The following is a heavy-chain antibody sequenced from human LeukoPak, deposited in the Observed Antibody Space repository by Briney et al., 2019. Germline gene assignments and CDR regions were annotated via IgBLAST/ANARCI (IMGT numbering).Heavy chain of an antibody. CDR3: ARGDPHADL. V-gene: IGHV3-48*03. CDR2: ITISGHTK. CDR1: GFAFSTYE. J-gene: IGHJ5*02. Sequence: GGSLRLSCAASGFAFSTYEMSWVRQAPGKGLEWIADITISGHTKNYADSVKGRFTISRDNARSSLYLQMNSLRVEDTGVFYCARGDPHADLWGQGTLVTVSS.